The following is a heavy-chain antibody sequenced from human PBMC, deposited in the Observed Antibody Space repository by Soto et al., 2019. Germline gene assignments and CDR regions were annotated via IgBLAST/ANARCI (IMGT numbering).Heavy chain of an antibody. CDR2: INPSGGST. V-gene: IGHV1-46*01. CDR3: ARERRITMVISGMDV. CDR1: GYTFTGYY. Sequence: ASVKVSCKASGYTFTGYYMHWVRQAPGQGLEWMGIINPSGGSTSYAQKFQGRVTMTRDTSTSTVYMELSSLRSEDTAVYYCARERRITMVISGMDVWGQGTTVTVYS. J-gene: IGHJ6*02. D-gene: IGHD3-10*01.